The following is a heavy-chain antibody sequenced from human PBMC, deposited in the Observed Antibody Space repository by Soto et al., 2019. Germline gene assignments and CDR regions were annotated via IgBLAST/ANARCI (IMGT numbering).Heavy chain of an antibody. V-gene: IGHV3-30*04. CDR3: ARVGISSMTDRYFDL. CDR2: ISYDGSNK. CDR1: GFTFSSYA. D-gene: IGHD2-15*01. J-gene: IGHJ2*01. Sequence: GGSLRLSCAASGFTFSSYAMHWVRQAPGKGLEWVAVISYDGSNKYYADSVKGRFTISRDNSKNTLYLQMNSLRAEDTAVYYCARVGISSMTDRYFDLWGRGTLVTVSS.